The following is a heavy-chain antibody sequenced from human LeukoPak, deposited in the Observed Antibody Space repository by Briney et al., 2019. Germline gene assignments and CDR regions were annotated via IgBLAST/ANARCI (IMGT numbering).Heavy chain of an antibody. V-gene: IGHV3-74*01. Sequence: GSLRLSCAASGFPFRTYWMHWVRQAPGKGLVWVSGIRGDESKTTYADSVKGRFTISRDNAKNTLYLQMNSLRAEDTAVYYCARDTVSAFDYWGQGALVTVSS. CDR1: GFPFRTYW. D-gene: IGHD2-8*02. CDR2: IRGDESKT. CDR3: ARDTVSAFDY. J-gene: IGHJ4*02.